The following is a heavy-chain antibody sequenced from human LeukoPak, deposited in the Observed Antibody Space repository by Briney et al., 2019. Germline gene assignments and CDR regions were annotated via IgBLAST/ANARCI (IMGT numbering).Heavy chain of an antibody. CDR1: GFTFSSYT. V-gene: IGHV4-34*01. D-gene: IGHD3-10*01. Sequence: GSLRLSCAASGFTFSSYTMNWVRQPPGKGLEWIGEINHSGSTNYNPSLKSRVTISVDTSKNQFSLKLSSVTAADTAVYYCASTNRRGVRPDYWGQGTLVTVSS. CDR3: ASTNRRGVRPDY. CDR2: INHSGST. J-gene: IGHJ4*02.